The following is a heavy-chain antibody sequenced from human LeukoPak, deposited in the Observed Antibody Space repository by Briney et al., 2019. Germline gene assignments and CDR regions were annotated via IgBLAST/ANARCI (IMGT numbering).Heavy chain of an antibody. CDR1: GVSIGSSGHY. V-gene: IGHV4-39*01. J-gene: IGHJ4*02. CDR3: ARQSFYDFWTFDS. D-gene: IGHD3-3*01. CDR2: IYYDGSD. Sequence: SETLSLTCTVSGVSIGSSGHYWGWIRQPPGKGMEWIASIYYDGSDFYNPSLRSRVTISVDTSKNQFSLKVTSVTAADTAVYYCARQSFYDFWTFDSWGQGTLVTVSS.